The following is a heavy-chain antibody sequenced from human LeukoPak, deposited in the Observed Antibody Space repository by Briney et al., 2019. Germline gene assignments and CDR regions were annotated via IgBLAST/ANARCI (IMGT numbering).Heavy chain of an antibody. D-gene: IGHD1-7*01. CDR3: ARLVLNYAFDI. J-gene: IGHJ3*02. CDR2: IYYSGST. V-gene: IGHV4-31*03. Sequence: SQTLSLTCNVSGGSISGGGYYWSWIRQHPGKGLEWIGYIYYSGSTYYNPSLKSRVTISVDTSKNHFSLKLSSVTAADTAVYYCARLVLNYAFDIWGQGTIVTASS. CDR1: GGSISGGGYY.